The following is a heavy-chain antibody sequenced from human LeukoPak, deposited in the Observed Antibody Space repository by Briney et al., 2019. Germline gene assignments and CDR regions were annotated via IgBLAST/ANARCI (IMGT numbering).Heavy chain of an antibody. J-gene: IGHJ4*02. CDR1: GYTFTGYY. V-gene: IGHV1-2*04. D-gene: IGHD3-3*01. CDR2: INPNRGGT. Sequence: GASVKVSCRASGYTFTGYYMHWVRRAPGQGLEWMGWINPNRGGTNYAQKFQGWVTMPRDTSISTAYMELSRLRSDDTAVYYCARDLGQGEYYDFWSGHFDYWGQGTLVTVSS. CDR3: ARDLGQGEYYDFWSGHFDY.